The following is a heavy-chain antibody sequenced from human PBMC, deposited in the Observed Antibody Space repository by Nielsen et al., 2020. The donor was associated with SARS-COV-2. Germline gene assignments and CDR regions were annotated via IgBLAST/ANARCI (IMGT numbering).Heavy chain of an antibody. CDR2: INHSGST. Sequence: SETLSLTCAVYGGSFSGYYWSWIRQPPGKGLEWIGEINHSGSTNYNPSLKSRVTISVDTSKNQFSLKLSSVTAADTAVYYCARGPGYCSSTSCSYYFDYWGQGTLVTVSS. V-gene: IGHV4-34*01. J-gene: IGHJ4*02. CDR1: GGSFSGYY. CDR3: ARGPGYCSSTSCSYYFDY. D-gene: IGHD2-2*01.